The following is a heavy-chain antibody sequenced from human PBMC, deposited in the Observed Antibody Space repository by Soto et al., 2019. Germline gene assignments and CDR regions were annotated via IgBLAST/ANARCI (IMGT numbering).Heavy chain of an antibody. CDR2: IDYSGST. CDR1: GGSINNNDRY. D-gene: IGHD3-22*01. V-gene: IGHV4-39*01. Sequence: SETLSLTCTVSGGSINNNDRYWGWVRQPPGKGLEWVGNIDYSGSTYYKPSLKSRVTISVDTSKNQFSLKLSSVTAADTAVYYCARRDIWYYDRSGYSPFDHWGQGTLVTVSS. CDR3: ARRDIWYYDRSGYSPFDH. J-gene: IGHJ4*02.